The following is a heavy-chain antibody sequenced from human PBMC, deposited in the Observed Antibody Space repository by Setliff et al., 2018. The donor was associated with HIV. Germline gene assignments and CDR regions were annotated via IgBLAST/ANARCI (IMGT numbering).Heavy chain of an antibody. J-gene: IGHJ6*03. CDR2: IYYSGST. CDR3: ARDNRVMALNYYYYYMDV. D-gene: IGHD2-21*01. CDR1: GGSSSSSYY. Sequence: SETLSLTCTVSGGSSSSSYYWGWIRQPPGKGLEWIGSIYYSGSTNYNPFLKSRVTISVDTSKNQFSLKLSSVTAADTAVYYCARDNRVMALNYYYYYMDVWGKGTTVTVSS. V-gene: IGHV4-39*07.